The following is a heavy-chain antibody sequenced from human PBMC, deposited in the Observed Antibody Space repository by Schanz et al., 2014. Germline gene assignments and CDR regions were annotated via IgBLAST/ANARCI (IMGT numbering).Heavy chain of an antibody. CDR3: ARDRRFFDRDDLYSFDS. D-gene: IGHD3-3*01. Sequence: QVQLVQSGAEVKKPGASVRVSCKASGYIFINSGISWVRQAPGQGLEWMGWISVYNHNKEYDQKFQGRVTMTTDTSSSTAYMALTDLRSDDTAVYYCARDRRFFDRDDLYSFDSWGQGTLXTVSS. CDR1: GYIFINSG. V-gene: IGHV1-18*01. J-gene: IGHJ4*02. CDR2: ISVYNHNK.